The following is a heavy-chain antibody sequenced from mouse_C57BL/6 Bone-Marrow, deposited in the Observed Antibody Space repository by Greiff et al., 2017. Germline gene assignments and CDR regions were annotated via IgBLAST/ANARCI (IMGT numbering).Heavy chain of an antibody. V-gene: IGHV14-2*01. CDR2: IDPEDGET. Sequence: EVNVVESGAELVKPGASVKLSCTASGFNIKDYYMHWVKQRTEQGLEWIGRIDPEDGETKYAPKFQGKATITADTSSNTAYLQLSSLTSEDTAVYYCAIPAKRYYAMDYWGQGTSVTVSS. CDR3: AIPAKRYYAMDY. J-gene: IGHJ4*01. CDR1: GFNIKDYY.